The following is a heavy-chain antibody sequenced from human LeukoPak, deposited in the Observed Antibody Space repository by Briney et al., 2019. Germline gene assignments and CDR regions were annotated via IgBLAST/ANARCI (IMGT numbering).Heavy chain of an antibody. J-gene: IGHJ3*02. CDR3: ARRYCINGVCYSGAFDI. CDR2: IYPGDSDT. Sequence: GESLKISCKGSGYSFTNFWIGWVRQMPGKGLEWMGIIYPGDSDTRYSPYFQGQVTISADKSISTAYLQWSSLKASDTAMYYCARRYCINGVCYSGAFDIRGQGTMVTVSS. D-gene: IGHD2-8*01. CDR1: GYSFTNFW. V-gene: IGHV5-51*01.